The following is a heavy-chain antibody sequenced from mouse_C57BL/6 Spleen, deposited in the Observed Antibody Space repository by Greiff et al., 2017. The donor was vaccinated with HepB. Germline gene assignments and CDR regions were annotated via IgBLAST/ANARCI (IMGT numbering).Heavy chain of an antibody. Sequence: EVQLQQSGPVLVKPGASVKMSCKASGYTFTDYYMNWVKQSHGKSLEWIGVINPYNGGTSYNQKFKGKATLTVDKSSSTAYMELNSLTSEDSAVYYCARSKEGATYVSSYYYAMDYWGQGTSVTVSS. D-gene: IGHD1-1*01. CDR1: GYTFTDYY. CDR3: ARSKEGATYVSSYYYAMDY. J-gene: IGHJ4*01. CDR2: INPYNGGT. V-gene: IGHV1-19*01.